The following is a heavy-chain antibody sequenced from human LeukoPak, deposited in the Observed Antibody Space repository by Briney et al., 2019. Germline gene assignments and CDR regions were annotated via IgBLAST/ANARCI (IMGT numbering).Heavy chain of an antibody. V-gene: IGHV4-39*01. J-gene: IGHJ4*02. D-gene: IGHD6-13*01. CDR3: ARHAAEQQLVYFDS. CDR2: MFYSGST. Sequence: WETLSLTCTLSGGSISSSSYGWGWIRQPPGKGLEWFGGMFYSGSTYYNPCPKSRVTISVDTSNNLFSLKLSAVTAASTAVYYCARHAAEQQLVYFDSWGQGNLVPVSS. CDR1: GGSISSSSYG.